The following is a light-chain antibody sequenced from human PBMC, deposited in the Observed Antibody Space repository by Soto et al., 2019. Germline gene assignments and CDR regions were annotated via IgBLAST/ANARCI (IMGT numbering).Light chain of an antibody. CDR2: DVS. CDR1: SSDIGGYNY. J-gene: IGLJ2*01. CDR3: SSYTTSSTLV. V-gene: IGLV2-14*01. Sequence: QSALTQPASVSGSPGQSITISCTGTSSDIGGYNYVSWYQQHPGKVPKLMIYDVSNRPSGVSNRFSGSKSGNTASLTISGLQAEDEADYYCSSYTTSSTLVFGGGTKVTV.